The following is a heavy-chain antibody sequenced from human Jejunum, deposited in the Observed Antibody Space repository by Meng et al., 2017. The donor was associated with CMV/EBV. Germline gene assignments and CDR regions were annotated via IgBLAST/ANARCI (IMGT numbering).Heavy chain of an antibody. D-gene: IGHD3-3*01. CDR3: ATGGYDVWSSFYTGYYFDY. Sequence: AWMNWVRQATGKGLEWVGRIKRKTDGGTRDYAAPVKGRFTISRDDSKNTLYLQMNSLETEDTAVYYCATGGYDVWSSFYTGYYFDYWGQGTPVTVSS. J-gene: IGHJ4*02. CDR2: IKRKTDGGTR. V-gene: IGHV3-15*01. CDR1: AW.